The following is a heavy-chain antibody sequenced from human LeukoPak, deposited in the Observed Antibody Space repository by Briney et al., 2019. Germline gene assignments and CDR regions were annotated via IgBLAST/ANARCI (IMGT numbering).Heavy chain of an antibody. CDR2: INAGNGNT. D-gene: IGHD1-14*01. CDR1: GYTFTSYA. Sequence: ASVKVSCKASGYTFTSYAMHWVRQAPGQRFEWMGWINAGNGNTKYSQKFQGRVTITRDTSASTAYMELSSLRSEDTAVYYCARSPRSNYGMDVWGQGTTVTVSS. V-gene: IGHV1-3*01. J-gene: IGHJ6*02. CDR3: ARSPRSNYGMDV.